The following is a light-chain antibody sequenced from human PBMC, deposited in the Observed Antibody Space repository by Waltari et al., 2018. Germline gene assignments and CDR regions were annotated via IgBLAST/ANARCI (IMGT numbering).Light chain of an antibody. CDR3: QQYNRWPPIT. Sequence: IVMTQFPATLSVSPGESATLSCRASQSVSSNLAWYWHRPGQAPRLLIYDVSTRPTSISARFSGTGSGTEFTLTIRSLQSEDSAVYYCQQYNRWPPITFGQGTRLEIK. CDR1: QSVSSN. CDR2: DVS. V-gene: IGKV3-15*01. J-gene: IGKJ5*01.